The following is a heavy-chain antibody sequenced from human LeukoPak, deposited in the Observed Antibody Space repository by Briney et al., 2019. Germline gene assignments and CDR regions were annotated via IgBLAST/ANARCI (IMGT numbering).Heavy chain of an antibody. V-gene: IGHV4-39*01. CDR2: IYYSGST. J-gene: IGHJ6*04. CDR3: AELGITMIGGV. D-gene: IGHD3-10*02. CDR1: GGSISSSSYY. Sequence: SETLSLTCTVSGGSISSSSYYWGWIRQPPGKGLEWIGSIYYSGSTYYNPSLKSRVTISVDTSKNQFSLKPSSVTAADTAVYYCAELGITMIGGVWGKGTTVTISS.